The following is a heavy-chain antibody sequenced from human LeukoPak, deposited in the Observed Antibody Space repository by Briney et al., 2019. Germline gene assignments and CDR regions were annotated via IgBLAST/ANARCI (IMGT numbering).Heavy chain of an antibody. Sequence: SETLSLTCTVSGGSISSYYWSWIRQPPGKGLEWIGYIYHSGSTNYNPSLKSRVTISVDTSKNQFSLKLSSVTAADTAVYYCARLGGAQYYDFWSGYSNWFDPWGQGTLVTVSS. J-gene: IGHJ5*02. CDR1: GGSISSYY. D-gene: IGHD3-3*01. V-gene: IGHV4-59*08. CDR2: IYHSGST. CDR3: ARLGGAQYYDFWSGYSNWFDP.